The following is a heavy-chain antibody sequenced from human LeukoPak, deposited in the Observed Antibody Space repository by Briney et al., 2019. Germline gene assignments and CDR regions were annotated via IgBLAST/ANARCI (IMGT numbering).Heavy chain of an antibody. J-gene: IGHJ2*01. Sequence: SETLSLTCSVSGGSITSGSYSWTWIRQPPGKGLEWIGSVHYSGSTFYSPSLKSRVTLSVDTSKNQFSLKLNSVTAADTAVYYCARMKDISSWYFDLWGRGTLVTVSS. D-gene: IGHD3-3*02. V-gene: IGHV4-39*07. CDR2: VHYSGST. CDR1: GGSITSGSYS. CDR3: ARMKDISSWYFDL.